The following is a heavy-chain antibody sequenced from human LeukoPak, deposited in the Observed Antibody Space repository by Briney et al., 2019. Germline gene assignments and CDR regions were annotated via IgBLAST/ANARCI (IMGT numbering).Heavy chain of an antibody. CDR2: ISSSSSYI. V-gene: IGHV3-21*01. CDR1: GFTFRTYS. Sequence: GGSLRLSCAASGFTFRTYSFNWVRQAPGKGLEWVSSISSSSSYIYYADTVKGRVTISRDNAKNSLYLQMNSLRAEDTAVYYCARGFYDTLTGPDFWGQGTLVTVSS. J-gene: IGHJ4*02. D-gene: IGHD3-9*01. CDR3: ARGFYDTLTGPDF.